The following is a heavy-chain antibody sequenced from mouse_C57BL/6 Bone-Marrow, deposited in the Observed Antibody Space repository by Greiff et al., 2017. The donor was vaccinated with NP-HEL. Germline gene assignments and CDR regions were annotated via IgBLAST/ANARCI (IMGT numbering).Heavy chain of an antibody. V-gene: IGHV1-69*01. CDR1: GYTFTSYW. CDR2: IDPSDSYT. CDR3: ARGGFITTVVGGYYFDY. J-gene: IGHJ2*01. Sequence: VQLQQPGAELVMPGASVKLSCKASGYTFTSYWMHWVKQRPGQGLEWIGEIDPSDSYTNYNQKFKGKSTLTVDKSSSTAYMQLSSLTSEDSAVYYCARGGFITTVVGGYYFDYWGQGTTLTVSS. D-gene: IGHD1-1*01.